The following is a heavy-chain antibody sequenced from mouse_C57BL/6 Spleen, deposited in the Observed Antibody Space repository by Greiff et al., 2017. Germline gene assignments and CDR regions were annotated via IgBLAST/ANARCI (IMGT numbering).Heavy chain of an antibody. D-gene: IGHD2-3*01. CDR3: TRPDDGYYDWYFDV. V-gene: IGHV6-6*01. J-gene: IGHJ1*03. CDR2: IRNKANNHAT. CDR1: GFTFSDAW. Sequence: EVKVEESGGGLVQPGGSMKLSCAASGFTFSDAWMDWVRQSPEKGLEWVAEIRNKANNHATYYAESVKGRFTISRDDSKRSVYLQMNSLRAEDTGIYYCTRPDDGYYDWYFDVWGTGTTVTVSS.